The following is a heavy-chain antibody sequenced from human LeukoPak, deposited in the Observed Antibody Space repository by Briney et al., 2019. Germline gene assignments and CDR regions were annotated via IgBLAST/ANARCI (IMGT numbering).Heavy chain of an antibody. V-gene: IGHV4-34*01. CDR3: ARGRPDGSGSYYKFDP. Sequence: SETLSLTCAVYGGSFSGYYWSWIRQPPGKGLEWIGSIYYSGRTYYNPSLKSRVTISVNTSKKQFSLKLSSVAAADTAVYYCARGRPDGSGSYYKFDPWGQGTLVTVSS. CDR2: IYYSGRT. D-gene: IGHD3-10*01. J-gene: IGHJ5*02. CDR1: GGSFSGYY.